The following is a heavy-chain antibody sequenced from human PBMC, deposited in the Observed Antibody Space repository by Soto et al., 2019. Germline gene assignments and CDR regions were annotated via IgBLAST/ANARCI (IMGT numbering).Heavy chain of an antibody. CDR2: ISGSGGST. J-gene: IGHJ6*03. Sequence: GGSLRLSCAASGFTFSSYAMSWVRQAPGKGLEWVSAISGSGGSTYYADSVKGRFTIPRDNSKNTLYLQMNSLRAEDTAVYYCAKAGIVVVPAAMWDYYYYMDVWGKGTTVTVSS. V-gene: IGHV3-23*01. CDR1: GFTFSSYA. D-gene: IGHD2-2*01. CDR3: AKAGIVVVPAAMWDYYYYMDV.